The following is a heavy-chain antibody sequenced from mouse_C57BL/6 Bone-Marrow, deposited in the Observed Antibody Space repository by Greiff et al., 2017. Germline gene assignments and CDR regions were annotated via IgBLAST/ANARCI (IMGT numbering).Heavy chain of an antibody. CDR2: IYPGSGST. D-gene: IGHD1-1*01. Sequence: VQLQQPGAELVKPGASVKMSCTASGYTFTSYWITWVKQRPGQGLEWIGDIYPGSGSTNYNEKFKSKATLTVDTSSSTAYMQLSSLTSEDSAVYYSARERGLLPYAMDYWGQGTSVTVSS. CDR3: ARERGLLPYAMDY. CDR1: GYTFTSYW. J-gene: IGHJ4*01. V-gene: IGHV1-55*01.